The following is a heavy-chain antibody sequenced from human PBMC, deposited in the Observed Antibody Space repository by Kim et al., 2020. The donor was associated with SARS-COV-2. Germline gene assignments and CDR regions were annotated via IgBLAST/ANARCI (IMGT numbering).Heavy chain of an antibody. D-gene: IGHD5-12*01. Sequence: YAQKFQGRVTMTRNTSRSTAYMELSSLRSEDTAVYYCARYRRDGYNRMDVWGQGTTVTVSS. J-gene: IGHJ6*02. CDR3: ARYRRDGYNRMDV. V-gene: IGHV1-8*01.